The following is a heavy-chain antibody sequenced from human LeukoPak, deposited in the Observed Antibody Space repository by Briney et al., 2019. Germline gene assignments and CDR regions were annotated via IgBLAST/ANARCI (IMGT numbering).Heavy chain of an antibody. Sequence: GGSLRLSCAASGFTFGSYDMHWVRQAPGKGLEWVSSISSSSNNIYYADSVKGRFTISRDNAKNSLFLQMNSLRPEDTAVYYCVRQVVTVATYFDYWGQGTLVTVFS. CDR2: ISSSSNNI. CDR3: VRQVVTVATYFDY. CDR1: GFTFGSYD. D-gene: IGHD2-21*02. V-gene: IGHV3-21*01. J-gene: IGHJ4*02.